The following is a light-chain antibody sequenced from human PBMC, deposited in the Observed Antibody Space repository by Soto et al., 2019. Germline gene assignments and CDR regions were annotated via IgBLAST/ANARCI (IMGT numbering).Light chain of an antibody. J-gene: IGKJ1*01. V-gene: IGKV1-27*01. Sequence: DVRMTQSPSSLTAFFGDRVTISCLASQDIMKSLAWYQQIPGGIPNVLIYAASTLRPGVPSRFSGSGSGTNFTLTISGLRPEDVATYYCQNYRYAPATFGQGTKVE. CDR1: QDIMKS. CDR3: QNYRYAPAT. CDR2: AAS.